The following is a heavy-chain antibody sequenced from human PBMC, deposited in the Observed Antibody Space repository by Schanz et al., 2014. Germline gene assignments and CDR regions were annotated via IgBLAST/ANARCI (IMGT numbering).Heavy chain of an antibody. CDR2: IIPVLNIA. V-gene: IGHV1-69*02. CDR3: DRGRGFYDY. D-gene: IGHD3-10*01. CDR1: GGTFSSDT. Sequence: QVQLVQSGAEVKKPGSSVKVSCKASGGTFSSDTFSWVRQAPGQGLEWMGKIIPVLNIATYAQRFQGRVSITADTSTNTAYMELSSRTSEDTAVHYCDRGRGFYDYWGQGTLVTVSS. J-gene: IGHJ4*02.